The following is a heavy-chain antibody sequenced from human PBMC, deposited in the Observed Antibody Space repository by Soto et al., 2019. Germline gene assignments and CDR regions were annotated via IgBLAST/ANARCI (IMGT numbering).Heavy chain of an antibody. J-gene: IGHJ4*02. D-gene: IGHD6-19*01. CDR3: VRVHADASSVYFRDY. CDR2: IYFSGAT. V-gene: IGHV4-61*03. Sequence: QVQLQEAGPGLVKPSETLALNCSVSGASVSSGDYYGSWIRQPPGKGLEWIGYIYFSGATSYAPSLKRRVSISIDTSNDRFFLKIKSVTAADTAFYYCVRVHADASSVYFRDYWGQGLLVSVSS. CDR1: GASVSSGDYY.